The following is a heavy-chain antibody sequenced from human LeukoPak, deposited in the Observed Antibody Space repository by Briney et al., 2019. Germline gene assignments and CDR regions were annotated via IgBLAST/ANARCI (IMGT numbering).Heavy chain of an antibody. CDR1: GYTFTSYD. CDR3: ARDGGIVATINHYYYMDV. Sequence: GASVKVSCKASGYTFTSYDINWVRQATGQGLEWMGWMNPNSGNTGYAQKFQGRVTMTRNTSISTAYMELSSLRSEDTAVYYCARDGGIVATINHYYYMDVWGKGTTVTVSS. J-gene: IGHJ6*03. CDR2: MNPNSGNT. V-gene: IGHV1-8*01. D-gene: IGHD5-12*01.